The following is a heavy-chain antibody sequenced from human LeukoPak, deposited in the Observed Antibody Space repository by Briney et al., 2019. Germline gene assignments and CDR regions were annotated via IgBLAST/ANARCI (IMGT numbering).Heavy chain of an antibody. CDR1: GYTFTTYY. Sequence: SVKVSCKASGYTFTTYYMHWVRQAPGQGLEWMEGIIPIFGTANYAQKFQGRVTITADKSTSTAYMELSSLRSEDTAVYYCARAASSSWYWNYYYYYMDVWGKGTTVTISS. D-gene: IGHD6-13*01. CDR2: IIPIFGTA. CDR3: ARAASSSWYWNYYYYYMDV. J-gene: IGHJ6*03. V-gene: IGHV1-69*06.